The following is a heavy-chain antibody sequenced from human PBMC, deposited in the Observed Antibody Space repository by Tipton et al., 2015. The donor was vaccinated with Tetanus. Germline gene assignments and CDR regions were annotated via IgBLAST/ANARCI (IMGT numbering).Heavy chain of an antibody. CDR1: GFTFSSYA. Sequence: CAASGFTFSSYAMSWVRQAPGKGLEWVSAISGSGGSTYYADSVKGRFTISRDNSKNTLYLQMNSLRAEDTAVYYCAKDMGVWEKLNWFDPWGQGTLVTVSS. J-gene: IGHJ5*02. D-gene: IGHD3-16*01. V-gene: IGHV3-23*01. CDR3: AKDMGVWEKLNWFDP. CDR2: ISGSGGST.